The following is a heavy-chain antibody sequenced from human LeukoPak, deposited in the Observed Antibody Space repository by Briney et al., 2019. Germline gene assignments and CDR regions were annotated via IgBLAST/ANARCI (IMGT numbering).Heavy chain of an antibody. CDR3: AKQLGYCSDGSCYFPY. V-gene: IGHV3-23*01. D-gene: IGHD2-15*01. J-gene: IGHJ4*02. CDR2: ISNNGGYT. Sequence: GGSLRLSCAASGFTFSSSAMSWVRQAPGKGLEWVSAISNNGGYTYYADSVQGRFTISRDNSKSTLCLQMNSLRAEDTAVYYCAKQLGYCSDGSCYFPYWGQGTLVTVST. CDR1: GFTFSSSA.